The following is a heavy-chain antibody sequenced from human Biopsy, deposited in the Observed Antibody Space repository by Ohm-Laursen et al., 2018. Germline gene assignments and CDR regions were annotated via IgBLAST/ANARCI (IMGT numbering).Heavy chain of an antibody. CDR3: ARFPDFWSGYYVDS. D-gene: IGHD3-3*01. V-gene: IGHV3-11*01. CDR1: GFTLSYYS. J-gene: IGHJ4*02. Sequence: GSLRLSCAASGFTLSYYSMTWVRQAPGKGLEWISYLSSRGSNIYYADSVKGRFTVSRDNANNSLFLQMNSLRAEDTAVYYCARFPDFWSGYYVDSWGQGTLVTVSS. CDR2: LSSRGSNI.